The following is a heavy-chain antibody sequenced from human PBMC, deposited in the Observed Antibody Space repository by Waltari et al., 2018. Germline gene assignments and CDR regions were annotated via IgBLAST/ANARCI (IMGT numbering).Heavy chain of an antibody. CDR2: IYYSGST. CDR1: GGSISSYY. Sequence: QVQLQESGPGLVKPSETLSLTCTGSGGSISSYYWSWIRQPPGKGLEWIGYIYYSGSTNYNPSLKSRVTISVDTSKNQFSLKLSSVTAADTAVYYCAREAVVVPAAPNYYYYMDVWGKGTTVTVSS. D-gene: IGHD2-2*01. V-gene: IGHV4-59*01. CDR3: AREAVVVPAAPNYYYYMDV. J-gene: IGHJ6*03.